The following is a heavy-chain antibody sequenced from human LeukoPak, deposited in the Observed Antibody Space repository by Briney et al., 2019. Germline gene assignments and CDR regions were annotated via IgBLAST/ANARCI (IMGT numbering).Heavy chain of an antibody. J-gene: IGHJ2*01. CDR2: IIPIFVTA. CDR1: GGTFSSYA. Sequence: SVKVSCKASGGTFSSYAISWVRQAPGQGLEWMGGIIPIFVTANYAQKFQGRVTITADESTSTAYMELSSLRSDDTAVYYCARGLLTGRNWYFDLWGRGTLVTASS. V-gene: IGHV1-69*13. D-gene: IGHD7-27*01. CDR3: ARGLLTGRNWYFDL.